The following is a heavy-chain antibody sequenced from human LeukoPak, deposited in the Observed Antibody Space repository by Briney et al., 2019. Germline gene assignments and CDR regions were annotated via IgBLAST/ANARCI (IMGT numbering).Heavy chain of an antibody. V-gene: IGHV1-2*02. D-gene: IGHD5-12*01. CDR3: ARAKRGYSANWFDP. CDR2: INPNSGGT. J-gene: IGHJ5*02. CDR1: GYTFTGYY. Sequence: ASVKVSCKASGYTFTGYYMHWVRQAPGQGLEWMGWINPNSGGTNYAQKFQGRVTITRDTSISTAYMELSRLRSDDTAVYYCARAKRGYSANWFDPWGQGTLVTVSS.